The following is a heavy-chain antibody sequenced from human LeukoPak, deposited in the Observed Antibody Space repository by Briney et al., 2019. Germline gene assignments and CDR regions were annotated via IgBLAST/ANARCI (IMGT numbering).Heavy chain of an antibody. D-gene: IGHD2-15*01. J-gene: IGHJ4*02. V-gene: IGHV5-51*01. CDR1: GXDLSSYW. CDR2: IYPDDSDA. Sequence: GESLKISCKGYGXDLSSYWSAWVRQMPGRGLEWMGFIYPDDSDARYSPSFQGQVTFSADKSINTAYLQWSSLKASDTAFYYCARRFCSGGSCYDYWGQGTLVTVSS. CDR3: ARRFCSGGSCYDY.